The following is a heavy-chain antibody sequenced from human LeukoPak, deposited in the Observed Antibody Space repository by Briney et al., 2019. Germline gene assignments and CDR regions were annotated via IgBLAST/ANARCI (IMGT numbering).Heavy chain of an antibody. V-gene: IGHV4-34*01. Sequence: SETLSLTCAVYGGSFSGYYWSWIRQPPGKGLEWIGSIYHSGSTYYNPSLKSRVTISVDTSKNQFSLKLSSVTAADTAVYYCARDLEKTTVTTRIYYFDYWGQGTLVTVSS. CDR3: ARDLEKTTVTTRIYYFDY. D-gene: IGHD4-17*01. CDR1: GGSFSGYY. J-gene: IGHJ4*02. CDR2: IYHSGST.